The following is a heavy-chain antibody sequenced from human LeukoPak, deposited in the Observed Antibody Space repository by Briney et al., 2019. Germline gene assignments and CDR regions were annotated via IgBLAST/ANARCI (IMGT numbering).Heavy chain of an antibody. D-gene: IGHD5-18*01. CDR2: IYSGGST. V-gene: IGHV3-53*01. J-gene: IGHJ4*02. CDR3: ATKGYSYAKGY. Sequence: GGSLRLSCAASGFTVSSNYMSWVRQAPGKGLEWVSVIYSGGSTYYADSVKGRFTISRDNSKNTLYLQMNSLRAEDTAVYYCATKGYSYAKGYWGQGTRVTVSS. CDR1: GFTVSSNY.